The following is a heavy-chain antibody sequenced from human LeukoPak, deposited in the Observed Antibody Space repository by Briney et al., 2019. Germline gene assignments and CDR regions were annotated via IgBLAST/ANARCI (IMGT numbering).Heavy chain of an antibody. D-gene: IGHD6-13*01. CDR2: ISSSSSYI. V-gene: IGHV3-21*01. CDR1: GFTFSSYT. CDR3: ARLGQLAPDY. J-gene: IGHJ4*02. Sequence: GGSLRLSCAASGFTFSSYTMTWVRQAPGKGLEWVSSISSSSSYIYYADSVKGRFTISRDNAKNSLYLQMNSLRAEDTAVYYCARLGQLAPDYWGQGTLVTVSS.